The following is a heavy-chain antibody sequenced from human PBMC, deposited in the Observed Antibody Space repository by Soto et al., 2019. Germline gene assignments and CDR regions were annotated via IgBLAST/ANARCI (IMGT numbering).Heavy chain of an antibody. Sequence: QITLKESGPTLVKPTQTLTLTCTFSGFSLSTSGVGVGWIRPPPGKALEWLALIYWDDDKRYSPSLKSRLTSTKDTATNQVVLTMTNLDPVDTATEYWAHRSPYGTVDYWGQGTLVTVSS. V-gene: IGHV2-5*02. CDR2: IYWDDDK. J-gene: IGHJ4*02. CDR1: GFSLSTSGVG. D-gene: IGHD3-10*01. CDR3: AHRSPYGTVDY.